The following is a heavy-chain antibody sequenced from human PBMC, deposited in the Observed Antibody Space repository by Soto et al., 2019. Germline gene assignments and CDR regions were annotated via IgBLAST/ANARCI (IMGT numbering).Heavy chain of an antibody. J-gene: IGHJ4*02. CDR1: GFTFSSYS. CDR3: ARAQPYYDILTVYHPPYDFDY. V-gene: IGHV3-21*01. Sequence: PGGSLRLSCAASGFTFSSYSMNWVRQAPGKGLEWVSSISSSSSYIYYADSVKGRFTISRDNAKNSLYLQMNSLRAEDTAVYYCARAQPYYDILTVYHPPYDFDYWGQGTLVTVSS. D-gene: IGHD3-9*01. CDR2: ISSSSSYI.